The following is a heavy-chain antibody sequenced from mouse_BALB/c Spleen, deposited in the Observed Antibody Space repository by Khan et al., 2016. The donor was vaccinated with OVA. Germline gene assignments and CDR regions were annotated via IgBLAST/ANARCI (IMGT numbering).Heavy chain of an antibody. V-gene: IGHV1-4*01. CDR3: VRDRAYHRSDGRFAY. Sequence: VQLQESGAELARPGASVKMSCKASGYTFTSYTIHWIKERPGQGLEWIGYINPSNGYTNYNQRFKDKATLTTDKSSTTAYLQLSSLTSADSAVYNCVRDRAYHRSDGRFAYWGQGTLVTVSA. CDR2: INPSNGYT. D-gene: IGHD2-14*01. CDR1: GYTFTSYT. J-gene: IGHJ3*01.